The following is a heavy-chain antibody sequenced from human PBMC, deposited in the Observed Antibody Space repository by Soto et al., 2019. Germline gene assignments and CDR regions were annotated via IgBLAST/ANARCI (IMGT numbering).Heavy chain of an antibody. V-gene: IGHV3-23*01. CDR2: ISGSDGST. J-gene: IGHJ4*02. D-gene: IGHD6-13*01. CDR3: ARRSSSWYFDC. Sequence: EVQLLESGGGLVQPGGSLRLSCAASGFTFSSYAMNWVRQAPGKGLEWVSVISGSDGSTYYADSLKGRFTISREKSKNTLTLQMNSLRAKDTAVYYCARRSSSWYFDCWGQGALVTVSS. CDR1: GFTFSSYA.